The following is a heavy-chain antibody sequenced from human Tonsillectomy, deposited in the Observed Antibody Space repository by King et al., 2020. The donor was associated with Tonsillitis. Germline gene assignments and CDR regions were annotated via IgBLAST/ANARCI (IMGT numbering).Heavy chain of an antibody. CDR1: GFTFSGSA. CDR3: TRQVGAADY. Sequence: QLVQSGGGLVQPGGSLKLSCAASGFTFSGSAMHWVRQASGKGLEWVGRIRSKANSYATAYAASVKGRFTISRDDSKNTAYLQMNSLKTEDTAVYYCTRQVGAADYWGQGTLVTVSS. V-gene: IGHV3-73*01. CDR2: IRSKANSYAT. D-gene: IGHD2-15*01. J-gene: IGHJ4*02.